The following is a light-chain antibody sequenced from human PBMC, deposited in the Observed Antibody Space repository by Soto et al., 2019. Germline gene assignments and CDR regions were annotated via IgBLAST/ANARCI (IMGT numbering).Light chain of an antibody. J-gene: IGKJ4*01. Sequence: EIVMMQSPATLSVSPWGRATLSCMASQSVSSSLAWYQQKPGQAPRLLIYGASTRATGFPPRFSGSGSGTEFTLTISSLQSEDFAVYYCQQYDDWPLTFGGGTKV. CDR3: QQYDDWPLT. V-gene: IGKV3-15*01. CDR1: QSVSSS. CDR2: GAS.